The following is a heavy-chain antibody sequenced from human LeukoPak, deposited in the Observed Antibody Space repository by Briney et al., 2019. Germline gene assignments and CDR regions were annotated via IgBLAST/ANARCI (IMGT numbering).Heavy chain of an antibody. J-gene: IGHJ4*02. CDR2: ISSIGTI. D-gene: IGHD3-22*01. V-gene: IGHV3-48*03. Sequence: GGSLRLSCVASGFPFSSYEMNWVRQAPGKGLEWVSYISSIGTIYYADSVKGRFTISRDNAKNSLHLQMNSLRAEDAAVYYCARGGYYYDSSAYSDYWGQGTLVTVSP. CDR3: ARGGYYYDSSAYSDY. CDR1: GFPFSSYE.